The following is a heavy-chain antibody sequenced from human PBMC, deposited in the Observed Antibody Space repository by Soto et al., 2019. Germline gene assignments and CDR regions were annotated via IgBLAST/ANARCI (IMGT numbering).Heavy chain of an antibody. D-gene: IGHD4-4*01. CDR2: ISAYTDTP. J-gene: IGHJ4*02. V-gene: IGHV1-18*01. CDR3: AKGVPIYSEGPDH. CDR1: GYTFTNFG. Sequence: ASVKVSCRASGYTFTNFGVTWVRRAPGQGLEWMGWISAYTDTPNYAQKFQGRVTMTIDTSTSTAYMDLREEDTAGYYCAKGVPIYSEGPDHWGQGTRVTVSA.